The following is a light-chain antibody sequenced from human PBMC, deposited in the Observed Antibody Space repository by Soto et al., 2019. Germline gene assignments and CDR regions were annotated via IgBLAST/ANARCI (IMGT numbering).Light chain of an antibody. V-gene: IGKV3-20*01. CDR3: QQYGSSPGT. CDR1: HSVSNY. J-gene: IGKJ4*01. Sequence: EIVLTQSPATLPVSPWERSTLSFMASHSVSNYLAWYQQKPGQAPRLLIYGASTRATGIPARFSGSGSGTEFTLTFSRLEPEDFAVYYCQQYGSSPGTLGGGTKVDIK. CDR2: GAS.